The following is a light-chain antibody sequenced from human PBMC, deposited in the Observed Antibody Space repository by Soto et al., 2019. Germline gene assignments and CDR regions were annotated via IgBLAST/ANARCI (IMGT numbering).Light chain of an antibody. CDR3: NSYTSSSTVA. J-gene: IGLJ2*01. Sequence: QSALTQPASVSESPGQSVTISCTGTSSDVGGYDYVSWYQQHPGKAPQLLIYDVSIRPSGVSDRFSGSKSGNTASLTISGLQAEDGADYYCNSYTSSSTVAFGGGTKLTVL. CDR1: SSDVGGYDY. V-gene: IGLV2-14*01. CDR2: DVS.